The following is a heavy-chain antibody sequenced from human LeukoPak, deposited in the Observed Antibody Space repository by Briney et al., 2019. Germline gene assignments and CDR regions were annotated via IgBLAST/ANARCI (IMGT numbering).Heavy chain of an antibody. D-gene: IGHD3-22*01. CDR1: GFTFSTYS. CDR3: ARVNPTNSGFYTY. J-gene: IGHJ1*01. V-gene: IGHV3-21*01. Sequence: GGSLRLSCAASGFTFSTYSMNWVRQAPGKGLEWVSSISSSSSSIYYSDSVKGRFTVSRDNAKNSLYLQMNSLRAEDTAVYYCARVNPTNSGFYTYWGQGTLVTVSS. CDR2: ISSSSSSI.